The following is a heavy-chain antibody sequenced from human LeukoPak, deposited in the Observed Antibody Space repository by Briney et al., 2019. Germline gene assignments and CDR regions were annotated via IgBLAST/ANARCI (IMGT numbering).Heavy chain of an antibody. D-gene: IGHD3-10*01. CDR1: GGSFSGYY. Sequence: SETLSLTCAVYGGSFSGYYWSWIRQPPGKGLEWIGEINHSGSTNYNPSLKSRVTISVDTSKNQFSLKLSSVTAADTAVYYCAREFVVVRGVIRGRADYWGQGTLVTVSS. CDR2: INHSGST. V-gene: IGHV4-34*01. CDR3: AREFVVVRGVIRGRADY. J-gene: IGHJ4*02.